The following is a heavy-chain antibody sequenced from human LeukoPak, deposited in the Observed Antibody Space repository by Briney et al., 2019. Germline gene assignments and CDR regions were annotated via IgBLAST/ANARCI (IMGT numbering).Heavy chain of an antibody. Sequence: GASVKVSCKASGYTFTSYGISWVRQAPGQGLEWMGWISAYNGNTNYAQKLQGRVTMTTDTSTSTAYMELRSLRSDDTAVYYCASTYDFWSGYYRGSFAYWGQGTRVTVSS. V-gene: IGHV1-18*01. CDR2: ISAYNGNT. J-gene: IGHJ4*02. CDR3: ASTYDFWSGYYRGSFAY. CDR1: GYTFTSYG. D-gene: IGHD3-3*01.